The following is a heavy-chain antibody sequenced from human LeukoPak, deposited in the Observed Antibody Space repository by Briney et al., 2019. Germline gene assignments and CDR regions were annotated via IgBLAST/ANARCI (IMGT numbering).Heavy chain of an antibody. CDR3: ARVGYSHYSDC. Sequence: GGSLRLSCAASGFTFSSYAMHWVRQAPGKGLEWVAVISYDGSNKYYADSVKGRFTISRDNSKNTLYLQMNSLRAEDTAVYYCARVGYSHYSDCWGQGTLVTVSS. V-gene: IGHV3-30*04. CDR1: GFTFSSYA. J-gene: IGHJ4*02. CDR2: ISYDGSNK. D-gene: IGHD5-18*01.